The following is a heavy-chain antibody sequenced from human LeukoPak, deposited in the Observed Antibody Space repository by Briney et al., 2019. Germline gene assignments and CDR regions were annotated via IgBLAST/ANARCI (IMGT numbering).Heavy chain of an antibody. V-gene: IGHV3-30*01. CDR3: ARVTPRIAAAGPFDY. J-gene: IGHJ4*02. D-gene: IGHD6-13*01. Sequence: GRSLRLSCAASGFTFSSYAMHWVRQAPGKGLEWVAVISYDGSNKYYADSVKGRFTISRDNSKNTLYLQMNSLRAEDTAVYYCARVTPRIAAAGPFDYWGQGTLVTVSS. CDR1: GFTFSSYA. CDR2: ISYDGSNK.